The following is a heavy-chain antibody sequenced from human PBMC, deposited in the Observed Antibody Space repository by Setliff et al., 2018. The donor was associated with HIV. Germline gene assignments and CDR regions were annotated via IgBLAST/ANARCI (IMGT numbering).Heavy chain of an antibody. CDR1: GVSVSSGGYY. CDR3: ARRSIVGVARGFYYYNLDV. J-gene: IGHJ6*02. D-gene: IGHD1-26*01. V-gene: IGHV4-61*08. CDR2: IYTSGST. Sequence: SETLSLTCTVSGVSVSSGGYYWSRIRQPPGKGLEWIGYIYTSGSTNYNPSLKSRVTISVDTSKNQFSLKLSSVTAADTAVYYCARRSIVGVARGFYYYNLDVWGQGTTVTVSS.